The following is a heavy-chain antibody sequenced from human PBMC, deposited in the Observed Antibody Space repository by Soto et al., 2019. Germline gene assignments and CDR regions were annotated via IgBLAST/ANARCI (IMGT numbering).Heavy chain of an antibody. J-gene: IGHJ4*02. CDR3: TTHLGEV. Sequence: EEQLVESGGGLVKPGGSLRLSCAASGFTFINAWMSWVRQAPGKGLEYIGHIKTKPDGETPHYAAPVKGRFTISRDDSEKMLYLQMNSLKTEDTGVYYCTTHLGEVGGQGTLVTVSS. CDR2: IKTKPDGETP. D-gene: IGHD2-21*01. V-gene: IGHV3-15*01. CDR1: GFTFINAW.